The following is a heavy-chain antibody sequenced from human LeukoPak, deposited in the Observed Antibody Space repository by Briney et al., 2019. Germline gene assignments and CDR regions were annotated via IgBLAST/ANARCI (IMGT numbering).Heavy chain of an antibody. J-gene: IGHJ4*02. V-gene: IGHV4-34*01. CDR3: ASRLRIVGATKYFDY. D-gene: IGHD1-26*01. CDR1: GGSFSGYY. CDR2: INHSGST. Sequence: ETSETLSLTCAVYGGSFSGYYWSWVRQPPGKGLEWVGEINHSGSTKYNPYLKSRGTISVYTSKNQFSLKLSSVTAADTAVYYCASRLRIVGATKYFDYWGQGTLVTVSS.